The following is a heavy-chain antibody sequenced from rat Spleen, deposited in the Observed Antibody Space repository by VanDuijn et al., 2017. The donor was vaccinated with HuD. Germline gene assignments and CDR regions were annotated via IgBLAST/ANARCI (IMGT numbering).Heavy chain of an antibody. D-gene: IGHD1-9*01. J-gene: IGHJ2*01. Sequence: EVQLVESGGGLVQPGRSLKVSCAASGFTFRNFDMAWVRQDPTKGLEWVATISYGDSSGHSSTYYRDSVKGRFTISRDNAKSTLSLQMDSLRSEDTATYYCARRHYGYTDYFDYWGQGVMVTVSS. CDR3: ARRHYGYTDYFDY. V-gene: IGHV5-29*01. CDR1: GFTFRNFD. CDR2: ISYGDSSGHSST.